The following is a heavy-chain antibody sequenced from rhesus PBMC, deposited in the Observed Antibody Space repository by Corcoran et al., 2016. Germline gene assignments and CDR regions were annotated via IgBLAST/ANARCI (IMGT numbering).Heavy chain of an antibody. CDR3: APGDGRYFDR. CDR2: ISGNSGRT. V-gene: IGHV4-65*01. J-gene: IGHJ4*01. CDR1: GDSVNNINW. Sequence: QLQLQESGPGLVKPSETLSLTCAVSGDSVNNINWWTWIRQPPGKGLEWIGYISGNSGRTFYNPSLKCRVPMSTDTSKNQVSLKLSSVTAADTAVYYCAPGDGRYFDRWGQGVLVTVSS. D-gene: IGHD5-42*01.